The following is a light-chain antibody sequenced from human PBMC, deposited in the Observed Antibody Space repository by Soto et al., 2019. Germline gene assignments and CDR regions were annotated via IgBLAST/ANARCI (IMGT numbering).Light chain of an antibody. CDR3: MQRIDFPPT. V-gene: IGKV2-40*01. CDR2: ILS. Sequence: DVVLTQTPLSLPVTPGEPASISCRSSRSLLDSADGNTYLDWFLQKPGQSPQLLIHILSYLDSGVPDRFSGSGSGTDFTLKISRVESADVGVYYCMQRIDFPPTFGHGTKVELK. J-gene: IGKJ1*01. CDR1: RSLLDSADGNTY.